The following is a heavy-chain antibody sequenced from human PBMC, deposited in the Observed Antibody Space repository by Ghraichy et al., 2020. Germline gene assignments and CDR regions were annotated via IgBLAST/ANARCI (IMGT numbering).Heavy chain of an antibody. Sequence: GESLNISCAASGFTFSSYWMHWVRQVPGKGLVWVSRINSDASTTNYADYVMGRFTISRDNAKNMLYLQMNSLRAEDTALYYCVRSGGYGPDNWGQGTLVTVSS. CDR2: INSDASTT. D-gene: IGHD2-15*01. V-gene: IGHV3-74*01. CDR3: VRSGGYGPDN. J-gene: IGHJ4*02. CDR1: GFTFSSYW.